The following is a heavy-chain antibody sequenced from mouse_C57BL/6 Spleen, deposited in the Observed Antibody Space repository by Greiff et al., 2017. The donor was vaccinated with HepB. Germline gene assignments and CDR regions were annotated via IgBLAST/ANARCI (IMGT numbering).Heavy chain of an antibody. CDR2: SRNKANDYTT. J-gene: IGHJ4*01. Sequence: EVKLVESGGGLVQSGRSLRLSCATSGFTFSDFYMAWVRQAPGKGLEWIAASRNKANDYTTEYSASVKGRFIVSRDTSQRLLYLQMNALRAEDTAIYYCARDAAMDYWGQGTSVTVSS. CDR3: ARDAAMDY. CDR1: GFTFSDFY. V-gene: IGHV7-1*01.